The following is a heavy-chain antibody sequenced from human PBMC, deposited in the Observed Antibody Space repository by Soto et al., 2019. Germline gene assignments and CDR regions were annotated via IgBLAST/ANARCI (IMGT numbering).Heavy chain of an antibody. J-gene: IGHJ6*02. V-gene: IGHV3-33*08. D-gene: IGHD2-15*01. CDR3: ARSDCTGAYCYSWPFNYGVDV. Sequence: QVQLVESGGGVVQPGGSLRLSCTTSGFTFNTYGMHWVRQAPGKGLAWVAIIWYDGSNTYYADSVKGRFTISRDNSKNTLYLQMHSLRAEDTALYYCARSDCTGAYCYSWPFNYGVDVWGQGTTVTVSS. CDR2: IWYDGSNT. CDR1: GFTFNTYG.